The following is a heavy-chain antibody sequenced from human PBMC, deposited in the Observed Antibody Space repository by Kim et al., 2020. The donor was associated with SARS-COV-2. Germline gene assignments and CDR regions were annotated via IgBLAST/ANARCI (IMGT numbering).Heavy chain of an antibody. V-gene: IGHV4-39*01. CDR3: ARQGLRYYDILTGSFENWFDP. Sequence: SETLSLTCAVSGGSISSSSYYWGWIRQPPGKGLEWIGSIYYSGSTYYNPSLKSRVTISVDTSKNQFSLKLSSVTAADTAVYYCARQGLRYYDILTGSFENWFDPWGQGTLVTVSS. D-gene: IGHD3-9*01. J-gene: IGHJ5*02. CDR1: GGSISSSSYY. CDR2: IYYSGST.